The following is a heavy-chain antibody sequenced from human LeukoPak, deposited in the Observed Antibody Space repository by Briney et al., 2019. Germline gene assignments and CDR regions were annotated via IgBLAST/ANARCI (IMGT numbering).Heavy chain of an antibody. J-gene: IGHJ4*02. D-gene: IGHD6-6*01. Sequence: APVKVSCKASGFTFTSSAVQWVRQARGQRLEWIGWIVVGSGNTNYAQKFQERVTITRDMSTSTAYMELSSLRSEDTAVYYCAAGRIAAFPIDYWGQGTLVTVSS. CDR2: IVVGSGNT. V-gene: IGHV1-58*01. CDR3: AAGRIAAFPIDY. CDR1: GFTFTSSA.